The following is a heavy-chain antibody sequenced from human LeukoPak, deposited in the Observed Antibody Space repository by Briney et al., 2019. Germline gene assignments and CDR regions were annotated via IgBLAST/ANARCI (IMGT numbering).Heavy chain of an antibody. CDR1: GFTFSDYY. V-gene: IGHV3-11*01. J-gene: IGHJ1*01. CDR3: ARAHTYYYDSSGNDAEYFQH. Sequence: PGGSLRLSCAASGFTFSDYYMSWIRQAPGKGLEWVSYISSSGSTIYYADSVKGRFTISRDNAKNSLYLQMNSLSAEDTAVYYCARAHTYYYDSSGNDAEYFQHWGQGTLVTVSS. D-gene: IGHD3-22*01. CDR2: ISSSGSTI.